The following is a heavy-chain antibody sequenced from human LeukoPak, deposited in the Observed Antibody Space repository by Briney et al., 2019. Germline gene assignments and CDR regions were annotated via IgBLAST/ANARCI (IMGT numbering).Heavy chain of an antibody. J-gene: IGHJ4*02. D-gene: IGHD3-10*01. CDR1: GGSISSSNW. CDR3: ARGGTMVRGATDY. V-gene: IGHV4-4*02. Sequence: SGTLSLTCAVSGGSISSSNWWSWVRQPPGKGLEWIGEIYHSGSTNYNPSLKSRVTISVDTSKNQFSLKLSSVTAADTAVYYCARGGTMVRGATDYWGQGTLVTVSS. CDR2: IYHSGST.